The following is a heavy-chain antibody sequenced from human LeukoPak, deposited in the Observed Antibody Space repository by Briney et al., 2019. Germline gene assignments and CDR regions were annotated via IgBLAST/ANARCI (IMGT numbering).Heavy chain of an antibody. CDR3: ARSTGSTMFIDY. D-gene: IGHD3-10*02. J-gene: IGHJ4*02. CDR1: GGSISPYY. Sequence: SETLSLTCTVSGGSISPYYWGWIRQPPGKGLEWLGYIYYSGNTDYNPSLKSRVAISVDTSKNQFSLRLSSVTAADTAVYYCARSTGSTMFIDYWGQGTQVTVSS. V-gene: IGHV4-59*01. CDR2: IYYSGNT.